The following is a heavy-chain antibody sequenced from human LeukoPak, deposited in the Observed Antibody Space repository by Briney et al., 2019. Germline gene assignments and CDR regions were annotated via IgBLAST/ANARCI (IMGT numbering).Heavy chain of an antibody. CDR1: GFTFSSYA. CDR2: ISGSGGST. J-gene: IGHJ4*02. V-gene: IGHV3-23*01. CDR3: AKDQDYGFQYYFDY. Sequence: PGGSLRPSCAASGFTFSSYAMSWVRQAPGKGLEWVSAISGSGGSTYYADSVKGRFTISRDNSKNTLYLQMNSLRAEDTAVYYCAKDQDYGFQYYFDYWGQGTLVTVSS. D-gene: IGHD3-10*01.